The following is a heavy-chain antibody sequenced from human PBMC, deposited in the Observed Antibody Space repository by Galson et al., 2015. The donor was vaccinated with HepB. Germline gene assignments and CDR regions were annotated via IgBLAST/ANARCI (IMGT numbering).Heavy chain of an antibody. D-gene: IGHD6-13*01. J-gene: IGHJ4*02. CDR2: FGPDDGEA. Sequence: SVKVSCKVSGYTLTELSMHWVRQAPGKGLEWMGGFGPDDGEANYAKKFQERVTITRDMSTSTAYMELSSLRSEDTALYYCAAEGSSSTAFDYWGQGTLVTVSS. CDR1: GYTLTELS. CDR3: AAEGSSSTAFDY. V-gene: IGHV1-24*01.